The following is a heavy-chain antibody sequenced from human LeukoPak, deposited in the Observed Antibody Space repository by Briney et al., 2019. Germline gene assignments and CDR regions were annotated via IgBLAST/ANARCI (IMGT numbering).Heavy chain of an antibody. J-gene: IGHJ3*02. CDR3: ARDRGYCSGGSCPYAFDI. CDR1: GFTFSSYE. D-gene: IGHD2-15*01. CDR2: ISSSSSYI. Sequence: GGSLRLSCAASGFTFSSYEMNWVRQAPGKGLEWVSSISSSSSYIYYADSVKGRFTISRDNAKNSLYLQMNSLRAEDTAVYYCARDRGYCSGGSCPYAFDIWGQGTVVTVSS. V-gene: IGHV3-21*01.